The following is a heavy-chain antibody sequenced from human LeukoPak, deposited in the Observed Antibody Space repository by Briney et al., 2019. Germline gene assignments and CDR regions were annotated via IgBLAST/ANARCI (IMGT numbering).Heavy chain of an antibody. D-gene: IGHD2-2*02. Sequence: SVKVSCKASGGTFSSYAISWVRQAPGQGLEWMGGIIPIFGTANYAQKFQGRVTITTDESTSTAYMELSSLRSEDTAVYYCARDVGGLRYCSSTSCYTEDYWGQGTLVTVSS. J-gene: IGHJ4*02. V-gene: IGHV1-69*05. CDR3: ARDVGGLRYCSSTSCYTEDY. CDR1: GGTFSSYA. CDR2: IIPIFGTA.